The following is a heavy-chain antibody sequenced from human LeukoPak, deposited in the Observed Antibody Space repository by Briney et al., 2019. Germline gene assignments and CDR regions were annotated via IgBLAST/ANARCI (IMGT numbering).Heavy chain of an antibody. CDR1: GFIFSHYG. CDR2: ITSRSTT. J-gene: IGHJ4*02. CDR3: AKDGNWARFED. V-gene: IGHV3-23*01. Sequence: GGSLRLSCAASGFIFSHYGMNSVRQAPGKGLEWVSGITSRSTTYYADSVKGRFTISRDNSKNMVWLQINSPTAEDTATYYCAKDGNWARFEDWGQGTLVTVSS. D-gene: IGHD7-27*01.